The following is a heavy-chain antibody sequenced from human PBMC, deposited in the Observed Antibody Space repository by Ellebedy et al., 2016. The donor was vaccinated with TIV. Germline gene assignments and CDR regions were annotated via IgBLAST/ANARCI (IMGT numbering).Heavy chain of an antibody. Sequence: AASVKVSCKASSTSAINWVRQAPGQGLEWMVWISGYNGNTNSAQQFQGRVTMTADTSTGTAYMELRGLKSDDTAIYYCARGQYTASWDYFDLWGRGTLVTVSS. CDR2: ISGYNGNT. CDR1: STSA. CDR3: ARGQYTASWDYFDL. J-gene: IGHJ2*01. D-gene: IGHD2-2*02. V-gene: IGHV1-18*01.